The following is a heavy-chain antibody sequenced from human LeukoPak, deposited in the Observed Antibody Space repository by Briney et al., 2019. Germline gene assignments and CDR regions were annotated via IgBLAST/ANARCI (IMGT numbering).Heavy chain of an antibody. CDR1: GGSISSYY. CDR2: IYYSGST. Sequence: SETLSLTCTVSGGSISSYYWSWIRQPPGKGLEWIGYIYYSGSTNYNPSLKSRVTISVDTSKDQFSLKLSSVTAADTAVYYCARHWELNRHSGTGYWGQGTLVTVSS. CDR3: ARHWELNRHSGTGY. D-gene: IGHD1-26*01. V-gene: IGHV4-59*08. J-gene: IGHJ4*02.